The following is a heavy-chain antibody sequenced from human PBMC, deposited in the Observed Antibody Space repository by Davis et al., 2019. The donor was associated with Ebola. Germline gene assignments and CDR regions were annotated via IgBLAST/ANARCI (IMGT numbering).Heavy chain of an antibody. Sequence: PGGSLRLSCAASGFTVSSNYMSWVRQAPGKGLEWVSVIYSGGSTYYADSVKGRFTISRDNSKNTLYLQMNSLRAEDTAVYYCARMRGLVDTAMGYGMDVWGQGTTVTVSS. CDR2: IYSGGST. CDR1: GFTVSSNY. D-gene: IGHD5-18*01. V-gene: IGHV3-66*01. J-gene: IGHJ6*02. CDR3: ARMRGLVDTAMGYGMDV.